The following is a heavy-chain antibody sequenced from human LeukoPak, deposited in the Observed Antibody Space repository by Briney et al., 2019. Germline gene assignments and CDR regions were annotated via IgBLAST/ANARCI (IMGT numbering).Heavy chain of an antibody. V-gene: IGHV3-48*02. CDR2: ISSSSTI. CDR1: GFTFSSYS. J-gene: IGHJ4*02. CDR3: ARVPYSTGAFDY. Sequence: PGGSLRLSCAASGFTFSSYSMNWVCQAPGKGLEWISYISSSSTIYYTDSVKGRFTISRDNAKNSQYLQMNSLRDEDTALYYCARVPYSTGAFDYWGQGTLVTVSS. D-gene: IGHD6-19*01.